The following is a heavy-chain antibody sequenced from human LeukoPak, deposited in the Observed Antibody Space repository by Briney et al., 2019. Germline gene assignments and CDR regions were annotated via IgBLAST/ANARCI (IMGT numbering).Heavy chain of an antibody. CDR2: IYYSGST. Sequence: PSETLSLTCTVSGGSISSSRYYWGWIRQPPGKGLEWIGSIYYSGSTYYNPSLKSRVTISVDTFKNQFSLKLSSVTAADTAVYYCATDLVAGFLWGQGTLVTVSS. V-gene: IGHV4-39*07. CDR3: ATDLVAGFL. CDR1: GGSISSSRYY. D-gene: IGHD6-19*01. J-gene: IGHJ4*02.